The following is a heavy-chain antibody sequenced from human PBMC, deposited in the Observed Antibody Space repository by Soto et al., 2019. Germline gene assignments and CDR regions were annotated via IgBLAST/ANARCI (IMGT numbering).Heavy chain of an antibody. CDR1: GFTFSSYA. CDR2: INGSDDST. Sequence: EVQLLESGGGLVQPGGSLRLSCAASGFTFSSYAMSWVRQAPGKGLEWVAVINGSDDSTYYADSVKGRFTISRDNSKNILYLQINSLRAEDTALYYCAKRSSSSTLDYWGQGTLGTVSS. D-gene: IGHD6-6*01. CDR3: AKRSSSSTLDY. J-gene: IGHJ4*02. V-gene: IGHV3-23*01.